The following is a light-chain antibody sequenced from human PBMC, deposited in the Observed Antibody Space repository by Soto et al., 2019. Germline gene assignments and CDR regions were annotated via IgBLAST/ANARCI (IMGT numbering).Light chain of an antibody. CDR1: QSISSY. Sequence: DIQMPQYTSSLSASLGDRVTITCGASQSISSYLNWYQQKKGKAPKLLINAASSLQSGVPSRFSGSGYGTEFNLTISALQTEDFATYYCQQSYSTPLTFGGGTKVDIK. CDR2: AAS. CDR3: QQSYSTPLT. J-gene: IGKJ4*01. V-gene: IGKV1-39*01.